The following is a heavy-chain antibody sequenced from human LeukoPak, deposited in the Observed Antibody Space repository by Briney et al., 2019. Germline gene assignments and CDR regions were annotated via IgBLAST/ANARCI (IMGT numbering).Heavy chain of an antibody. V-gene: IGHV1-2*02. D-gene: IGHD3-22*01. CDR2: INPNSGGS. CDR1: GYTFGGYY. CDR3: ARDPGYDSSLIDY. J-gene: IGHJ4*02. Sequence: AASVKVSCKASGYTFGGYYMFWVRQAPGQGLEWMGWINPNSGGSNYAQKFQGRVTMTTVTSTSTAYMELRSLRSDDTAVYYCARDPGYDSSLIDYWGQGTLVTVSS.